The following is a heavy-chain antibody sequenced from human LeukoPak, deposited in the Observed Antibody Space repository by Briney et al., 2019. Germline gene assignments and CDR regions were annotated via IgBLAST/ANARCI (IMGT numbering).Heavy chain of an antibody. CDR3: AKVGPGAARDY. CDR2: ISGGGDNT. V-gene: IGHV3-23*01. J-gene: IGHJ4*02. CDR1: GFTFNSYA. Sequence: GGSLILSCAASGFTFNSYAMSWVRQASGKGLEWVSGISGGGDNTYYADSVKGRFTISRDTSKNMVYLEMNSLRAEDTAVYYCAKVGPGAARDYWGQGTLVTVSS. D-gene: IGHD2-15*01.